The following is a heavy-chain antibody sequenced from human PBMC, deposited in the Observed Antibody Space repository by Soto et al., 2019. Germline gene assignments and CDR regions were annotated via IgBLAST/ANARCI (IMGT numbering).Heavy chain of an antibody. D-gene: IGHD6-13*01. J-gene: IGHJ5*02. CDR1: GFTFSSYA. CDR3: AKDRREFGIAWGFDP. V-gene: IGHV3-23*01. Sequence: GGSLRLSCAASGFTFSSYAMSWVRQAPGKGLEWVSAISGSGGSTYYADSVKGRFTISRDNSKNTLYLQMNSLRAEDTAVYYCAKDRREFGIAWGFDPWGQGTLVTVSS. CDR2: ISGSGGST.